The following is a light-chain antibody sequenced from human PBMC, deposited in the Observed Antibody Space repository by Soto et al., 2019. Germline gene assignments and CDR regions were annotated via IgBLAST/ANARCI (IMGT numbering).Light chain of an antibody. V-gene: IGKV4-1*01. CDR3: QQYESTPPT. Sequence: DIVMTQSPDSLAVSLGERATINFKSSQSVLYSSNNKNYLAWYQQRPGQPPKLLIYWASTRESGVPDRFSGSGSGTDFTLTITSRQAEDVAVYYCQQYESTPPTFGQGTKLEIK. CDR1: QSVLYSSNNKNY. J-gene: IGKJ2*01. CDR2: WAS.